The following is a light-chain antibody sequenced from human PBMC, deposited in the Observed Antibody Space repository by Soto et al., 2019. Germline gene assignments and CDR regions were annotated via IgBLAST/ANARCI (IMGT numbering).Light chain of an antibody. Sequence: EIVLTQSPCTLSLSRGERATLSCRASQSVTSSHLAWYQQKPGQAPRLLMYGASSRATGIPDRFSGSGSGTDFTLTISRVEPEDFAVYFCQQFGGAFTFGPGTKVDIK. CDR1: QSVTSSH. V-gene: IGKV3-20*01. J-gene: IGKJ3*01. CDR2: GAS. CDR3: QQFGGAFT.